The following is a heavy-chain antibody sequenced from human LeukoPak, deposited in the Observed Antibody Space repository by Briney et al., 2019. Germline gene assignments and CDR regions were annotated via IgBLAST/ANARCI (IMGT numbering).Heavy chain of an antibody. V-gene: IGHV1-2*02. D-gene: IGHD3-22*01. Sequence: ASVKVSCKASGYTFTGYYMHWVRQAPGQGLEWMGWINPNSGGTNYAQKFQGRVTMTRDTSISTAYMELSRLRSDDTAVYYCAYYYDSSGYTALAAFDIWGQGTMVTVSS. CDR2: INPNSGGT. J-gene: IGHJ3*02. CDR3: AYYYDSSGYTALAAFDI. CDR1: GYTFTGYY.